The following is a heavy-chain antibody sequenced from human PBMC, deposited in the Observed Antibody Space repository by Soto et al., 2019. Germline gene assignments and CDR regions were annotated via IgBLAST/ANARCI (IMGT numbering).Heavy chain of an antibody. CDR3: ARVRHGWTFFDY. D-gene: IGHD6-19*01. Sequence: QVQLQESGPGLVRPSETLSLTCTVSGGSVSSFFWSWIRQPPGRGLEWIDYLYYGGSTPYSPPLKSRVTISVDTSQNQFSLNLMSVTAADTAIYYCARVRHGWTFFDYWSQGTLVTVSS. J-gene: IGHJ4*02. CDR1: GGSVSSFF. V-gene: IGHV4-59*02. CDR2: LYYGGST.